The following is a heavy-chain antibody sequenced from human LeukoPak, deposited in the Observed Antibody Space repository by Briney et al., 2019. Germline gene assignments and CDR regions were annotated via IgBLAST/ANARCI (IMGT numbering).Heavy chain of an antibody. J-gene: IGHJ4*02. V-gene: IGHV3-7*03. CDR1: GFTFSNYW. CDR3: AKEAGANVGQIDY. Sequence: GGSLRLSCTASGFTFSNYWMNWVRQAPGKGLEWVASIKDDGSETYHVDSVKGRFTISRDNSKNTLYLQINSLRADDTAVYYCAKEAGANVGQIDYWGQGTPVTVSS. D-gene: IGHD1-26*01. CDR2: IKDDGSET.